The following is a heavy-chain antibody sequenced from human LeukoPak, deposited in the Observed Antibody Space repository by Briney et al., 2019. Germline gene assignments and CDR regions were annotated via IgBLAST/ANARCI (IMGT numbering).Heavy chain of an antibody. V-gene: IGHV3-7*01. CDR1: GFTFSTYW. D-gene: IGHD2-15*01. CDR2: IEQDGSEK. CDR3: ARDRYCSGGSCYSIGYFDY. Sequence: GGSLRLSCAASGFTFSTYWMGWVRLAPGKGLEWVANIEQDGSEKYYVDSVKGRFTISRDNAKNSLYLQMNSLRAEDTAVYYCARDRYCSGGSCYSIGYFDYWGQGTLVTVSS. J-gene: IGHJ4*02.